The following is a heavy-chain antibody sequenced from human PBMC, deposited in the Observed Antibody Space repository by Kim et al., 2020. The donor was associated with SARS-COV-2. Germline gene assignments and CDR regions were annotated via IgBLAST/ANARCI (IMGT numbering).Heavy chain of an antibody. J-gene: IGHJ6*02. Sequence: SVKVSCKASGGTFSSYAISWVRQAPGQGLEWMGGIIPIFGTANYAQKFQGRVTITADESTSTAYMELSSLRSEDTAVYYCARGRYSSTIYYYYGMDVWGQGTTVTVSS. CDR1: GGTFSSYA. D-gene: IGHD6-13*01. CDR2: IIPIFGTA. V-gene: IGHV1-69*13. CDR3: ARGRYSSTIYYYYGMDV.